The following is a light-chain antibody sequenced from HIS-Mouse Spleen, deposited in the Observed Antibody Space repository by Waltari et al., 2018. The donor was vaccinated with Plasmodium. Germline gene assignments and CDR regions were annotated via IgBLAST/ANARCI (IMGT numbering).Light chain of an antibody. CDR1: QKVSSSY. CDR3: QQYDSYPYT. J-gene: IGKJ2*01. V-gene: IGKV3-20*01. CDR2: GAS. Sequence: EIGLTQSPGTLSLSPGERATLSCRARQKVSSSYLAWYQQKPGQAPRLLIYGASRRATGIPDRFSGSGSGTDFTLTISRLQSEDFAAYYCQQYDSYPYTFGEGTKLEIK.